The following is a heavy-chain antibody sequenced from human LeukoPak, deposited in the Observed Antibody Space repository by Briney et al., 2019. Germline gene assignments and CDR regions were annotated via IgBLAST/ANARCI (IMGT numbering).Heavy chain of an antibody. V-gene: IGHV1-18*01. CDR3: ARVVVVAATEDPYYFDY. D-gene: IGHD2-15*01. J-gene: IGHJ4*02. Sequence: GASVKVSCKASGYTFTSYGISWVRQAPRQGLEWTRWITAYNGNTNYAHKLQGKVTMTTDTSTSTAYMELRSLRSDDTAVYYCARVVVVAATEDPYYFDYWGQGTLVTVSS. CDR1: GYTFTSYG. CDR2: ITAYNGNT.